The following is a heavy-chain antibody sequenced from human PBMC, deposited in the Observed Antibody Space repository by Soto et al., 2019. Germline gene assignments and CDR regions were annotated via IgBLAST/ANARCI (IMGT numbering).Heavy chain of an antibody. Sequence: PGGSLRLSCAASGFTFSSYGMHWVRQAPGKGLEWVAVISYDGSNKYYADSVKGRFTISRDNSKNTLYLQMNSLRAEDTAVYYCAKDRGVAARLFDYWGQGTLVTVS. V-gene: IGHV3-30*18. CDR1: GFTFSSYG. CDR3: AKDRGVAARLFDY. CDR2: ISYDGSNK. D-gene: IGHD6-6*01. J-gene: IGHJ4*02.